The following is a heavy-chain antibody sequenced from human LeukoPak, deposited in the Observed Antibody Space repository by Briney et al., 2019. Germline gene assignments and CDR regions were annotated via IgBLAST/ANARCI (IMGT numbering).Heavy chain of an antibody. Sequence: NTGGSLRLSCAASGFTFSNAWMSWVRQAPGKGLEWVSRIKSKTDGGTTDYAAPVKGRFTISRDDLKNTLCLQMNSLKTEDTAVYYCTTETLPFGGFDYWGQGTLVTVSS. CDR3: TTETLPFGGFDY. J-gene: IGHJ4*02. CDR1: GFTFSNAW. D-gene: IGHD3-16*01. CDR2: IKSKTDGGTT. V-gene: IGHV3-15*01.